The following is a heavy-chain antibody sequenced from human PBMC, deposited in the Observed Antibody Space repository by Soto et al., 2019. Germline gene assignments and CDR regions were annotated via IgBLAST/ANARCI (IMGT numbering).Heavy chain of an antibody. CDR2: IYYSGST. CDR1: GGSISSSSYY. J-gene: IGHJ4*02. Sequence: SETLSLTCTVSGGSISSSSYYWGWIRQPPGKGLEWIGSIYYSGSTYYNPSHKSRVTISVDTSKNQFSLKLSSVTAADTAVYYCARHPRMGRLHLGELSLLAYWGQGTLVTVSS. V-gene: IGHV4-39*01. D-gene: IGHD3-16*02. CDR3: ARHPRMGRLHLGELSLLAY.